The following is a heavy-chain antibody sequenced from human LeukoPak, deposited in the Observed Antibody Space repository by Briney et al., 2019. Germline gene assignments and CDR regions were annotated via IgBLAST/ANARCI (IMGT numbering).Heavy chain of an antibody. CDR3: ARGWGEKGYCRGGTCNNPQFDY. Sequence: EGSLRLSCEASGFRFSDYWMTWVRQAPGKGLEWVANIKEDGREKYYVDSVKGRFTLSKDNAKNSVYLQMNSLGAGDTAVYYCARGWGEKGYCRGGTCNNPQFDYWGQGILVTVSS. J-gene: IGHJ4*02. CDR2: IKEDGREK. CDR1: GFRFSDYW. D-gene: IGHD2-15*01. V-gene: IGHV3-7*01.